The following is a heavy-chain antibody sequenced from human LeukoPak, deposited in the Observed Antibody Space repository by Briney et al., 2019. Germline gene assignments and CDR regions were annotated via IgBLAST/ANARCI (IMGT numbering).Heavy chain of an antibody. J-gene: IGHJ6*03. Sequence: GGSLRLSCAASGFTLSSYAMSWVRQGPGKGLEWVSAISVSGNTYHADSVKGRFTISRDNSKNTLYLQMNSLRAEDTAVYYCVRWYGGSGLENYYYYMDVWGKGTTVTISS. D-gene: IGHD3-10*01. CDR2: ISVSGNT. CDR1: GFTLSSYA. CDR3: VRWYGGSGLENYYYYMDV. V-gene: IGHV3-23*01.